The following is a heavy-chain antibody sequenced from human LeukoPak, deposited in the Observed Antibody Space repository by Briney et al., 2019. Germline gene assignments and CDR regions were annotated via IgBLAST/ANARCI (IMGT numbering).Heavy chain of an antibody. CDR3: ARSRTFGGVIVYYFDY. D-gene: IGHD3-16*02. J-gene: IGHJ4*02. Sequence: SETLSLTCTVSGGSITSSSCYWGWIRQPPGKGLERIGSIYYSGSTYYNPSLKSRVTISVDTSKNQFSLKLSSVTAADTAMYYCARSRTFGGVIVYYFDYWGQGTLVTVSS. V-gene: IGHV4-39*01. CDR2: IYYSGST. CDR1: GGSITSSSCY.